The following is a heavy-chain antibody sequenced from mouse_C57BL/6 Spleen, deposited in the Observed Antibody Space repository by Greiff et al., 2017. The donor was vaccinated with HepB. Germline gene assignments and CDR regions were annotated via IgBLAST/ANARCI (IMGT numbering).Heavy chain of an antibody. CDR3: ARPGYGSSYPFAY. CDR2: ISSGSSTI. CDR1: GFTFSDYG. V-gene: IGHV5-17*01. J-gene: IGHJ3*01. D-gene: IGHD1-1*01. Sequence: EVNLVESGGGLVKPGGSLKLSCAASGFTFSDYGMHWVRQAPEKGLEWVAYISSGSSTIYYADTVKGRFTISRDNAKNTLFLQMTSLRSEDTAMYYCARPGYGSSYPFAYWGQGTLVTVSA.